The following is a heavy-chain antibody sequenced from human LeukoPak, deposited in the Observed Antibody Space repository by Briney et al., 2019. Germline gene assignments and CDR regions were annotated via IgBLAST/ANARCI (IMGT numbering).Heavy chain of an antibody. D-gene: IGHD6-13*01. Sequence: SETLSLTCAVYGGSFSGYYWSWIRQPPGKGLEWIGEINHSGSTNYNPSLKSRVTISVGTSKNQFSLKLSSVTAADTAVYYCARGVDLAAAGTGNWFDPWGQGTLVTVSS. CDR2: INHSGST. J-gene: IGHJ5*02. CDR3: ARGVDLAAAGTGNWFDP. CDR1: GGSFSGYY. V-gene: IGHV4-34*01.